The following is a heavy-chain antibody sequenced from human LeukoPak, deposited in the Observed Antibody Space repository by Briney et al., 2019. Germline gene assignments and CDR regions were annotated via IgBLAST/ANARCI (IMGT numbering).Heavy chain of an antibody. CDR1: GFTFSSYA. J-gene: IGHJ5*02. D-gene: IGHD6-19*01. Sequence: GALRLSCAASGFTFSSYAMSWVRQAPGKGLEWVSAISGSGGSTYYADSVKGRFTISRDTSKNTLYLQMNSLRAEDTAVYYCAKSWVAGKSSSWFDPWGQGTLVTVSS. CDR3: AKSWVAGKSSSWFDP. V-gene: IGHV3-23*01. CDR2: ISGSGGST.